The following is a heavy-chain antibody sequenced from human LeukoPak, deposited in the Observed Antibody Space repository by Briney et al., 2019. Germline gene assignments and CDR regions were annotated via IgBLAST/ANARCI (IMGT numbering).Heavy chain of an antibody. D-gene: IGHD3-9*01. V-gene: IGHV1-2*02. CDR3: ARDPGDILTGYYNYSDY. J-gene: IGHJ4*02. Sequence: GASVKVSCKASGYTFTGYYMHWVRQAPGQGLEWMGWINPNSGGTNYAQKFQGRVTMTRDTSISTAYMELSRLRSDDTAVYYCARDPGDILTGYYNYSDYWGQGTLVTVSS. CDR1: GYTFTGYY. CDR2: INPNSGGT.